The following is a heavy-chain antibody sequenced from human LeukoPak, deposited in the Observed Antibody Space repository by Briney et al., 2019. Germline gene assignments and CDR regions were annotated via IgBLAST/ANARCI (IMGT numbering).Heavy chain of an antibody. CDR1: GYTFTSKG. CDR2: ISAYNGNT. CDR3: ARNVDSDILTGYRTYYFDY. Sequence: ASVKVSCKASGYTFTSKGISWVRQAPGQGLEWMGWISAYNGNTNYAQKLQGRVTMTTDTSTSTAYMELRSLRSDDTAVYYCARNVDSDILTGYRTYYFDYWGQGTLVTVSS. V-gene: IGHV1-18*01. D-gene: IGHD3-9*01. J-gene: IGHJ4*02.